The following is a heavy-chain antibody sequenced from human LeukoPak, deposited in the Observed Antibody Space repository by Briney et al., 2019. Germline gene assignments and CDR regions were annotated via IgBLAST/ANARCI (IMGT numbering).Heavy chain of an antibody. CDR3: ARGLMITYEEWFDP. Sequence: PSETLSLTCAVSGGSISSSNWWSWVRQPPGKGLEWIGEIYHSGSTNYNPSPKSRVTISVDKSKNQFSLKLSSVTAADTAVYYCARGLMITYEEWFDPWGQGTLVTVSS. V-gene: IGHV4-4*02. CDR2: IYHSGST. D-gene: IGHD3-16*01. J-gene: IGHJ5*02. CDR1: GGSISSSNW.